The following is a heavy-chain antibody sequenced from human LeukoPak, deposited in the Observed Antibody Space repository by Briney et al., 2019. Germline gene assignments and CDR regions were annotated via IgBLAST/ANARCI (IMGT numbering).Heavy chain of an antibody. V-gene: IGHV1-2*02. D-gene: IGHD3-22*01. CDR1: GYTFTGYY. CDR3: ARMYYYDSSGYYHDAFDI. CDR2: INPNSGGT. Sequence: ASVTVSCKASGYTFTGYYMHWVRQAPGQGLEWMGWINPNSGGTNYAQKLQGRVTMTRDTSISTAYMELSRLRSDDTAVYYCARMYYYDSSGYYHDAFDIWGQGTMVTVSS. J-gene: IGHJ3*02.